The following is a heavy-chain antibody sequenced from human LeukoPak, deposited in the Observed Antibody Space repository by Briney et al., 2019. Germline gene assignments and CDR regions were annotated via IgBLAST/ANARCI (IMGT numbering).Heavy chain of an antibody. J-gene: IGHJ4*02. CDR3: ARERARRGEVSVDY. Sequence: PGGSLRLSCAASGFTFSSYSMNWVRQAPGKGLEWVSSISGSSSYIYYADSVKGRFTISRDNAKNSLYLQMNSLRAEDTAVYYCARERARRGEVSVDYWGQGTLVTVSS. CDR1: GFTFSSYS. D-gene: IGHD3-10*01. V-gene: IGHV3-21*01. CDR2: ISGSSSYI.